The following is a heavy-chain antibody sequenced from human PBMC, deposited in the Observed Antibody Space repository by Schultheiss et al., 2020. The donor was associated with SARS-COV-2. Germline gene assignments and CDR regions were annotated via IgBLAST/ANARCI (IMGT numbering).Heavy chain of an antibody. J-gene: IGHJ6*02. CDR1: GFTFSSYE. CDR3: ASGYYYDSSGYYVAPIGYYYGMDV. V-gene: IGHV3-21*05. Sequence: GGSLRLSCAASGFTFSSYEMNWVRQAPGKGLEWDSFISSSRSYTNYADSVKGRFTISRDNAKNTLYLQMNSLRVEDTAVYYCASGYYYDSSGYYVAPIGYYYGMDVWGQGTTVTVSS. D-gene: IGHD3-22*01. CDR2: ISSSRSYT.